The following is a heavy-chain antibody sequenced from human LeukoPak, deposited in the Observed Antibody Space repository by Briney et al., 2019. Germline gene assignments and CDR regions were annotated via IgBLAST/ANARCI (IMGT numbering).Heavy chain of an antibody. V-gene: IGHV4-34*01. J-gene: IGHJ3*02. CDR1: GGSLSGYS. D-gene: IGHD3-16*02. CDR3: ARGLLGDLSLCAFVI. CDR2: ISHRGSI. Sequence: SETLSLTRAVYGGSLSGYSWSWIREPPGKGLEWVGEISHRGSINHNPSLKSRVTMSVDTSKNPFSLKLYSVTATDTAVYYCARGLLGDLSLCAFVIWGEGRMVTVSS.